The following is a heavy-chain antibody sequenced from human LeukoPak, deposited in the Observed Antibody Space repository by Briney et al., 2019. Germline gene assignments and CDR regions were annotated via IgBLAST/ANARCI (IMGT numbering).Heavy chain of an antibody. D-gene: IGHD3-10*01. Sequence: SETLSLTCTVSGGSISSGSYYWSWIRQPAGKGLEWIGRIYTSGSTNYNPSLKSRVTISVDTSKNQFSLKLSSVTAADTAVYYCAREAPYYYGSGSYDYWGQGTLVTVSS. CDR2: IYTSGST. V-gene: IGHV4-61*02. CDR3: AREAPYYYGSGSYDY. J-gene: IGHJ4*02. CDR1: GGSISSGSYY.